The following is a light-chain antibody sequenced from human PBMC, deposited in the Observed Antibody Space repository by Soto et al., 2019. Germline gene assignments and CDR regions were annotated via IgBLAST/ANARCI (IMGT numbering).Light chain of an antibody. J-gene: IGKJ5*01. CDR1: QGISSY. CDR2: AAS. CDR3: PDSSIYCIT. V-gene: IGKV1-8*01. Sequence: AIRMSQSPPSLYPYPGDRVTITCRASQGISSYLAWYQQKPGKAPKLLIYAASTLQSGVPSRFSGSGSGTDFTLTISCFQSEDFAPYYCPDSSIYCITSGQGTRLDI.